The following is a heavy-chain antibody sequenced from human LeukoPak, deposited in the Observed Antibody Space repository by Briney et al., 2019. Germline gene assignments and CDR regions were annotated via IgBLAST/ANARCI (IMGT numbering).Heavy chain of an antibody. CDR3: ARDSRIDYGDYFAFDI. V-gene: IGHV4-59*01. CDR2: IYYSGST. Sequence: PSETLSLTCTVSGGSISSYYWSWIRQPPGKGLEWIGYIYYSGSTNYNPSLKSRVTISVDTSKNQLSLKLSSVTAADTAVYYCARDSRIDYGDYFAFDIWGQGTMVTVSS. D-gene: IGHD4-17*01. CDR1: GGSISSYY. J-gene: IGHJ3*02.